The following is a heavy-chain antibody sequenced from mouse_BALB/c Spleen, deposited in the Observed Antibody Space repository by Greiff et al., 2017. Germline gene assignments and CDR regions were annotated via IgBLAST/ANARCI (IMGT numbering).Heavy chain of an antibody. D-gene: IGHD1-1*01. Sequence: EVKLVESGGGLVQPGGSRKLSCAASGFTFSSFGMHWVRQAPEKGLEWVAYISSGSSTIYYADTVKGRFTISRDNPKNTLFLQMTSLRSEDTAMYYCAREYYGSRGYFDYWGQGTTLTVSS. V-gene: IGHV5-17*02. J-gene: IGHJ2*01. CDR1: GFTFSSFG. CDR3: AREYYGSRGYFDY. CDR2: ISSGSSTI.